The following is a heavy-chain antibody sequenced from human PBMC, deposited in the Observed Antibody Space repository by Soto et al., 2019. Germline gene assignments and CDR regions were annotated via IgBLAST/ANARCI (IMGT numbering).Heavy chain of an antibody. D-gene: IGHD3-10*01. CDR2: ISGSGGST. Sequence: PGVSLRLSCAASGFTFSSYAMSWVRQAPGKGLEWVSAISGSGGSTYYADSVKGRFTISRDNSKNTLYLQMNSLRAEDTAVYYCAKFRDTSVWFGEGDAFDIWGQGTMVTVSS. CDR1: GFTFSSYA. J-gene: IGHJ3*02. CDR3: AKFRDTSVWFGEGDAFDI. V-gene: IGHV3-23*01.